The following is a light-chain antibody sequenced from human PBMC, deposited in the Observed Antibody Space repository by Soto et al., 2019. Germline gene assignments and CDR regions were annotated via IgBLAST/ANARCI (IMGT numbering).Light chain of an antibody. V-gene: IGKV3D-20*01. Sequence: EIVLTQSPATLSLSPGERVTLSCGASQSLTNNFLAWYQQRPGLAPRLLIFDASTRASGVPDRFSGSGSGTDFTLTISRVEPEDFAVYYCQQFGNSPTFGGGTKVEFK. CDR1: QSLTNNF. CDR3: QQFGNSPT. J-gene: IGKJ4*01. CDR2: DAS.